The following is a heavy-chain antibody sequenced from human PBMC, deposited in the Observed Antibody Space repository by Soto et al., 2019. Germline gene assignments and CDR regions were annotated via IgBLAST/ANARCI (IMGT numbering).Heavy chain of an antibody. J-gene: IGHJ6*02. V-gene: IGHV4-39*01. CDR2: VYYSGST. CDR1: GGSISSSSYY. D-gene: IGHD2-15*01. Sequence: PSETLSLTCTVSGGSISSSSYYWGWIRQPPGKGLEWIGSVYYSGSTYYKPSLKSRVTISVDTSKNQFSLKLSSVTVADTSVYYCARHGSWYPPYYYYGMDVWGQGTTVTVSS. CDR3: ARHGSWYPPYYYYGMDV.